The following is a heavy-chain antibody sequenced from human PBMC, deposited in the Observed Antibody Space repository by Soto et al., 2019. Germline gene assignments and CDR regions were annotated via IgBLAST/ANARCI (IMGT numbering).Heavy chain of an antibody. D-gene: IGHD3-22*01. CDR2: ISYDGSNK. J-gene: IGHJ4*02. V-gene: IGHV3-30-3*01. CDR1: GFTFSSYA. Sequence: GGSLRLSCAASGFTFSSYAMHWVRQAPGKGLEWVAVISYDGSNKYYADSVKGRFTISRDNSKTTLYLQMNSLRAEDTAVYYCARENNPISAPNYDSSGYPLDYWGQGTLVTVSS. CDR3: ARENNPISAPNYDSSGYPLDY.